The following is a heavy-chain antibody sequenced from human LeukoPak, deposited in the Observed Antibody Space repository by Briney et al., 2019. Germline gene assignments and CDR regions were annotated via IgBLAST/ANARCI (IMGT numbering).Heavy chain of an antibody. CDR1: GFAFSTYA. CDR2: IYSGGST. D-gene: IGHD3-22*01. Sequence: SGGSLRLSCAASGFAFSTYAMSWVRQAPGKGLEWVSVIYSGGSTYYADSVKGRFTISRDNSKNTLYLQMNSLRAEDTAVYYCARVSYDSSGYYFDYWGQGTLVTVSS. V-gene: IGHV3-53*01. CDR3: ARVSYDSSGYYFDY. J-gene: IGHJ4*02.